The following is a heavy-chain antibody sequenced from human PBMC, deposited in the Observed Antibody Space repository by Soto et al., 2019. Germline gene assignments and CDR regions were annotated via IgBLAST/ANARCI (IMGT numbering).Heavy chain of an antibody. CDR3: AREPGFGVVTNPVDY. J-gene: IGHJ4*02. V-gene: IGHV3-7*05. CDR1: GFTFSSFW. D-gene: IGHD3-3*01. CDR2: IKQDGSEK. Sequence: EVQLVESGGGLVQPGGSLRLSCVASGFTFSSFWMSWVRQAPGKGLEWVANIKQDGSEKYYVDSVKGRFTISRDNAKNSLYLQMNSLRAEDTAVYYCAREPGFGVVTNPVDYWGQGTLVTVSS.